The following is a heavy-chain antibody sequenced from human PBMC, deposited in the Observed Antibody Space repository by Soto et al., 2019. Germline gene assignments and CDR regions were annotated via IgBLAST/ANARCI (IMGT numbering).Heavy chain of an antibody. CDR2: TYYRSKWYN. Sequence: PSQTLSLTCAISGDSVSSNSAAWNWTRQSPSRGLEWLGRTYYRSKWYNDYAVSVKSRITINPDTSKNQFSLQLNSVTPEDTAGYYCARDLMGAAAGTLDDYGMDVWGQGTTVTVSS. D-gene: IGHD6-13*01. CDR3: ARDLMGAAAGTLDDYGMDV. CDR1: GDSVSSNSAA. V-gene: IGHV6-1*01. J-gene: IGHJ6*02.